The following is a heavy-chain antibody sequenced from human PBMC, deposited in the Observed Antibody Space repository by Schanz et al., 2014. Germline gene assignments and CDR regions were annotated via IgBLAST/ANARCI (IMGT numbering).Heavy chain of an antibody. CDR2: IGSSSTYI. D-gene: IGHD2-8*02. CDR3: ARDSRYCTGVDCKGDAFDL. CDR1: GFTFSSSS. V-gene: IGHV3-21*01. Sequence: EVQLVESGGGLVQPGGSLRLSCAASGFTFSSSSMNWVRQAPGKGLEWVSSIGSSSTYIFYSDSVKGRFTISRDNAKNSMYLQLNSLTAEDTAVYHCARDSRYCTGVDCKGDAFDLWGQGTLVTVSS. J-gene: IGHJ3*01.